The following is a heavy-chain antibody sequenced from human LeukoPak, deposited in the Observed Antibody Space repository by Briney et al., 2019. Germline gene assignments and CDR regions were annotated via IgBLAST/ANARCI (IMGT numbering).Heavy chain of an antibody. V-gene: IGHV3-20*04. CDR3: AREFARPYYFDY. J-gene: IGHJ4*02. CDR1: GFTFDDYG. CDR2: INWNGGST. Sequence: GGSLRLSCAASGFTFDDYGMSWVRQAPGKGLEWVSGINWNGGSTGYADSVKGRFTISRDNAKNTLYLQMNSLRAEDTAVYYCAREFARPYYFDYWGQGTLVTVSS.